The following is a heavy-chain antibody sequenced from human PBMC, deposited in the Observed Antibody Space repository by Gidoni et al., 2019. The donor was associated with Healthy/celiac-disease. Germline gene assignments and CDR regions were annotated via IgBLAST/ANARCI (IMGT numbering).Heavy chain of an antibody. D-gene: IGHD6-13*01. J-gene: IGHJ4*02. CDR1: GFTFSSYA. V-gene: IGHV3-23*01. CDR3: AKEGKVAGVVDY. CDR2: SSGSGGST. Sequence: EVQLLESGGGLVQPGGSLRPSCAASGFTFSSYAMSWVRQAPGKGLEGVSASSGSGGSTYYADSVKGRFTISRDNSKNTLYLQMNSLRAEDTAVYYCAKEGKVAGVVDYWGQGTLVTVSS.